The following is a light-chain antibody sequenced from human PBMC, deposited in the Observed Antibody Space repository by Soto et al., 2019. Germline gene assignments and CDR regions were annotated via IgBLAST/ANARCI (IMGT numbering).Light chain of an antibody. V-gene: IGLV2-23*02. CDR2: EVT. CDR1: SSDVGSYNH. CDR3: CSKASSYTLV. J-gene: IGLJ3*02. Sequence: QSALTQPASVSGSPGQSITISCTGTSSDVGSYNHVSWYQQHPGKAPKVMIYEVTKRPSGVSNRFSGSKSGNTASLTVSGLQPEDEAAYYCCSKASSYTLVFGGGTKLTVL.